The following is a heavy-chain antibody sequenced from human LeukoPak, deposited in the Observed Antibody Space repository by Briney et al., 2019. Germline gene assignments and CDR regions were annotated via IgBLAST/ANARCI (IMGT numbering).Heavy chain of an antibody. CDR1: GFTFDDYA. V-gene: IGHV3-9*01. CDR2: ISWNSGSI. J-gene: IGHJ4*02. CDR3: AKVALSDYYDSSGYYRYFDY. Sequence: GGSLRLSCAASGFTFDDYAMHWVRQAPGKGLEWASGISWNSGSIGYADSVKGRFTISRDNAKNSLYLQMNSLRAEDTALYYCAKVALSDYYDSSGYYRYFDYWGQGTLVTVSS. D-gene: IGHD3-22*01.